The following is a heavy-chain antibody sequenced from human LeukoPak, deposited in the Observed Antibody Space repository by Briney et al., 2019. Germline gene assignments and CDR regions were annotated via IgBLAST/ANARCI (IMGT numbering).Heavy chain of an antibody. CDR1: GGSFSGYY. J-gene: IGHJ4*02. Sequence: SETLSLTCAVYGGSFSGYYWSWIRQPPGKGLEWIGEINHSGSTNYNPSLKSRVTIPVDTSKSQFSLKLSSVTAADTAVYYCARSASGDIDYWGQGTLVTVSS. CDR2: INHSGST. D-gene: IGHD4-17*01. V-gene: IGHV4-34*01. CDR3: ARSASGDIDY.